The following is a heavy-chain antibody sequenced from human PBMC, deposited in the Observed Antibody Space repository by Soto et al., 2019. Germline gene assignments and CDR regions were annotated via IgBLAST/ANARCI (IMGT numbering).Heavy chain of an antibody. V-gene: IGHV1-8*01. CDR1: GYTFTSYD. D-gene: IGHD2-2*01. CDR3: ARGTRYCSSTSCPRTSFDI. J-gene: IGHJ3*02. CDR2: MNPNSGNT. Sequence: ASVKVSCKASGYTFTSYDINWVRRATGQGLEWMGWMNPNSGNTGYAQKFQGRVTMTRNTSISTAYMELSSLRSEDTAVYYCARGTRYCSSTSCPRTSFDIWRQGTMVTVSS.